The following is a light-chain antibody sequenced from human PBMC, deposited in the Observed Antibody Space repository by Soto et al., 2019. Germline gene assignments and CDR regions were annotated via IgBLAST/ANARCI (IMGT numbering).Light chain of an antibody. CDR2: EVI. CDR3: SSYTTSGTLV. J-gene: IGLJ3*02. CDR1: RSDVGSFNR. V-gene: IGLV2-18*02. Sequence: QSALTQPPSVSGSPGQSVTISCAGTRSDVGSFNRVSWYQQPPGTAPRLMIYEVIYRPSGVPDRFAGSKSGNTASLTISGLQAEDEAEYYCSSYTTSGTLVFGGGTKLTVL.